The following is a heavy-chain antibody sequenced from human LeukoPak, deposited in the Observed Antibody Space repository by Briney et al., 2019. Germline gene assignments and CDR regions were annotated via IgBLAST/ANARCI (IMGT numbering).Heavy chain of an antibody. CDR3: ARERYCSSTSCYI. CDR1: GGTFSSYA. V-gene: IGHV1-69*13. D-gene: IGHD2-2*02. Sequence: SVKVACKASGGTFSSYAISWVRQAPGQGLEWMGGIIPIFGTANYAQKFQGRVTITADESTSTAYMELSSLRSEDTAVYYCARERYCSSTSCYIWGQGTLVTVSS. J-gene: IGHJ4*02. CDR2: IIPIFGTA.